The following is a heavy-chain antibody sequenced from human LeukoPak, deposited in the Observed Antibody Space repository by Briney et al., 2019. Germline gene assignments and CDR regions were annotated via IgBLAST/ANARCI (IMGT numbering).Heavy chain of an antibody. CDR2: INHSGST. Sequence: PSETLSLTCAVYGGSFSGYYWSWIRHPPGNGLEWVGEINHSGSTNYNPSLKSRVTISVDTSKNQFSLKLSSVTAADTAVYYWARQGAPTAMVDNYYMDVWGKGTTVTVSS. D-gene: IGHD5-18*01. CDR3: ARQGAPTAMVDNYYMDV. CDR1: GGSFSGYY. J-gene: IGHJ6*03. V-gene: IGHV4-34*01.